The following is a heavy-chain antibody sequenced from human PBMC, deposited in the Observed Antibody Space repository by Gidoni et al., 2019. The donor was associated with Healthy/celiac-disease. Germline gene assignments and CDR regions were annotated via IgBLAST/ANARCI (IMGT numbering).Heavy chain of an antibody. V-gene: IGHV1-69*01. CDR3: ARDRGDIVVVPAAIPGYYYGMDV. Sequence: QVQLVQSGAEVTKPGSSVKVSCKASGGTFSSYAISWVRQAPGQGLEWMGGIIPIFRTANYAQKFQGRVTMTADESTSTAYMELSSLRSEDTAVYYCARDRGDIVVVPAAIPGYYYGMDVWGQGTTVTVSS. CDR1: GGTFSSYA. D-gene: IGHD2-2*02. J-gene: IGHJ6*02. CDR2: IIPIFRTA.